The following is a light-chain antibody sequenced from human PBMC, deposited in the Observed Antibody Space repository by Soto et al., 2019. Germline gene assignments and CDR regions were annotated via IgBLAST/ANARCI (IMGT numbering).Light chain of an antibody. CDR1: QSVTSAH. J-gene: IGKJ2*01. CDR2: GAS. V-gene: IGKV3-20*01. CDR3: QQYGGSPPMHT. Sequence: ENVLTQSPGTLSLSPGERATLSCRASQSVTSAHLAWYQQKPGQPPRLLISGASSRATGIPDRFSGSGSGTDFILTISRLEPEDFAVYYCQQYGGSPPMHTLGQGTKLELK.